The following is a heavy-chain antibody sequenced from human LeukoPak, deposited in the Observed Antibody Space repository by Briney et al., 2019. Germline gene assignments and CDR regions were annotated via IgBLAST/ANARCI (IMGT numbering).Heavy chain of an antibody. CDR2: IAYDGSNK. J-gene: IGHJ6*02. Sequence: GGSLRLSCAASGFTFSSYGMRWVRQAPGKGLEWVALIAYDGSNKYYEDSVKGRFTISRDNSRNTLYLQMNSLRAEDTAVYYCAKDLDGMDVWGQGTTVTVSS. CDR3: AKDLDGMDV. CDR1: GFTFSSYG. V-gene: IGHV3-30*18.